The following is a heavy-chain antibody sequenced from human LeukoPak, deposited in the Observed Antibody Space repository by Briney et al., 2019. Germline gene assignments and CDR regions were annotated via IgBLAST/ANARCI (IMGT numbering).Heavy chain of an antibody. V-gene: IGHV4-39*07. D-gene: IGHD5-12*01. J-gene: IGHJ4*02. CDR3: ARVDVDIVATTLFDY. Sequence: SETLSLTCTVSGVSISSSSYYWGWLRQPPGKGLEWIGSIYYSGSTYYNPSLKSRVTISVDTSKNQFSLKLSSVTAADTAVYYCARVDVDIVATTLFDYWGQGTLVTVSS. CDR1: GVSISSSSYY. CDR2: IYYSGST.